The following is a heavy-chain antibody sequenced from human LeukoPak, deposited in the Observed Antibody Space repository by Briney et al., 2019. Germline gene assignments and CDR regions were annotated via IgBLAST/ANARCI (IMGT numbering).Heavy chain of an antibody. Sequence: SETLSLTCTVSGFSISSGYYWGWIRQSPEKGLEWIGNIFHSGNTYYNPSLKSRVAISVDTSKDQFSLRLSSVTASDTAMYYCVRDDCNNSWYPYYSFAYWGPGTLVTVSS. J-gene: IGHJ4*02. V-gene: IGHV4-38-2*02. CDR2: IFHSGNT. CDR3: VRDDCNNSWYPYYSFAY. CDR1: GFSISSGYY. D-gene: IGHD6-13*01.